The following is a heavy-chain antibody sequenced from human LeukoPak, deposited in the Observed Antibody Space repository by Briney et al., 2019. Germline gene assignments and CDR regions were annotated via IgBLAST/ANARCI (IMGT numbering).Heavy chain of an antibody. Sequence: GRSLRLSCTASGFTFGDYAMSWVRQAPGKGLEWVGFIRSKAYGGTTEYAASVKGRFTISRDDSKSIAYLQIKSLKTEDTAVYYCTSPEEPGGATNYWGQGTLVTVSS. CDR1: GFTFGDYA. CDR3: TSPEEPGGATNY. D-gene: IGHD1-26*01. V-gene: IGHV3-49*04. J-gene: IGHJ4*02. CDR2: IRSKAYGGTT.